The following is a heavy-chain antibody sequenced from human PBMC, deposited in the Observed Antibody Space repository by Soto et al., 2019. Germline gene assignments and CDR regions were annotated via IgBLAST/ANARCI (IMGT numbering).Heavy chain of an antibody. V-gene: IGHV3-74*01. CDR3: ARENYYDRSGYSTYYYYGMYV. J-gene: IGHJ6*04. Sequence: EVQLVESGGGLVQPGGSLRLSCAASGFTFSSYWMHWVRQAPGKGLVWVSRINSDGSSTSYADSVKGRFTISRDNANNTLHLQMNALRAEDTPVYYCARENYYDRSGYSTYYYYGMYVWGKGCTVTASP. CDR1: GFTFSSYW. D-gene: IGHD3-22*01. CDR2: INSDGSST.